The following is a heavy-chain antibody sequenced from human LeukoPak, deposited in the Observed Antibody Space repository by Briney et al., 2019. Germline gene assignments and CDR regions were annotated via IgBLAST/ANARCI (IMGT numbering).Heavy chain of an antibody. CDR1: GGSISSSSYY. J-gene: IGHJ3*02. D-gene: IGHD3-10*01. CDR2: IYYSGST. V-gene: IGHV4-39*07. CDR3: ARGLLLWFGEHHGRGAFDI. Sequence: SETLSLTCTVSGGSISSSSYYWGWIRQPPGKGLEWIGSIYYSGSTYYNPSLKSRVTISVDTSKNQFSLKLSSVTAADTAVYYCARGLLLWFGEHHGRGAFDIWGQGTMVTVSS.